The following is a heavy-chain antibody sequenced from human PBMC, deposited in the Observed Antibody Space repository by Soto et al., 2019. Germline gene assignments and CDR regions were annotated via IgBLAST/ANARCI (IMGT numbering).Heavy chain of an antibody. J-gene: IGHJ3*02. Sequence: QVQLQESGPGLVKPSQTLSLTCTVSGGSISSGDYYWSWIRQPPGKGLEWIGYIYYSGSTYYNPSLKSRVTISVDTSKNQFSLKLSSVTAADTAVYYCARSYYDILTGYLGSAFDIWGQGTMVTVS. CDR2: IYYSGST. CDR1: GGSISSGDYY. CDR3: ARSYYDILTGYLGSAFDI. V-gene: IGHV4-30-4*01. D-gene: IGHD3-9*01.